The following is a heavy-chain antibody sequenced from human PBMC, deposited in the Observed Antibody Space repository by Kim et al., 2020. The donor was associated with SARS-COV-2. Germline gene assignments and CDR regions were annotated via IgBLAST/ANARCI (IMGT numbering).Heavy chain of an antibody. Sequence: GGSLRLSCAASGFTFSSYGMHWVRQAPGKGLEWVAVIWYDGSNKYYADSVKGRFTISRDNSKNTLYLQMNSLRAEDTAVYYCASPYCTNGVCYPFGMDVWGKGTTVTVSS. V-gene: IGHV3-33*01. CDR2: IWYDGSNK. CDR1: GFTFSSYG. CDR3: ASPYCTNGVCYPFGMDV. J-gene: IGHJ6*04. D-gene: IGHD2-8*01.